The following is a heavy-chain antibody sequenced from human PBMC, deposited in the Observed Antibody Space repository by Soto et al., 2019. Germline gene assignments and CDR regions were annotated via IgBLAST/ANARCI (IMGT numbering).Heavy chain of an antibody. V-gene: IGHV4-39*01. CDR3: ARHAVHSRGFTDY. CDR1: GGSISSSSYY. CDR2: IYYSGST. J-gene: IGHJ4*02. D-gene: IGHD6-19*01. Sequence: QLQLQESGPGLVKPSETLSLTCTVSGGSISSSSYYWGWIRQPPGKGLEWIGSIYYSGSTYYNPSLTSRVTISVDTSKNQFSLKLSSVTAADTAVYYCARHAVHSRGFTDYWCQGPLVTVSS.